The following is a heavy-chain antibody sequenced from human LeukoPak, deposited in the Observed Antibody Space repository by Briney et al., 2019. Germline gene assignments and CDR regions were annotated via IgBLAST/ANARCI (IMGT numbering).Heavy chain of an antibody. Sequence: SETLSLTCTVSGGSISSSSYYWGWIRQPPGKGLEWIGIIYHTGNTYYNPSLKSRVTISIDTSKNQISLRLTSVTAADTAVYYCARDEWFGELSILSLYMDVWGKGTTVTVSS. J-gene: IGHJ6*03. V-gene: IGHV4-39*07. CDR2: IYHTGNT. CDR1: GGSISSSSYY. CDR3: ARDEWFGELSILSLYMDV. D-gene: IGHD3-10*01.